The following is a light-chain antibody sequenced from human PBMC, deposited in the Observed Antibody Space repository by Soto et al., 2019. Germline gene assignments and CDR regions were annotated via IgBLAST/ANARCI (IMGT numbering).Light chain of an antibody. CDR3: SSYAGSDNFV. Sequence: QSVLTQPPSASGPPGQSVTISCTGTSSDVGGYNDYVSWYQQHPGKAPKLMIYEVSKRPSGVPDRFSGSKSGNTASLTVSGLQADDEADYYCSSYAGSDNFVFGTGTKVTVL. CDR1: SSDVGGYNDY. V-gene: IGLV2-8*01. CDR2: EVS. J-gene: IGLJ1*01.